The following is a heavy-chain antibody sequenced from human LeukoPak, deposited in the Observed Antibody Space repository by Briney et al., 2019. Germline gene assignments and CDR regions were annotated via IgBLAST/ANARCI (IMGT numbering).Heavy chain of an antibody. D-gene: IGHD2-15*01. Sequence: ASVKVSCKASGYTFTSYGISWVRQAPGQGLEWMGWISAYNGNTNYAQKFQGRVTMTTDTSTSTAYMELRSLRSDDTAVYYCARDTGYCSGGSCSYYSDYWGQGTLVTVSS. CDR2: ISAYNGNT. V-gene: IGHV1-18*01. J-gene: IGHJ4*02. CDR3: ARDTGYCSGGSCSYYSDY. CDR1: GYTFTSYG.